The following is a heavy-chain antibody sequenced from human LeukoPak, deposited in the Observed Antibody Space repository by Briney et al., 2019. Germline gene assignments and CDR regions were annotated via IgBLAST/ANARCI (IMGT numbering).Heavy chain of an antibody. CDR3: GRGNKSFDP. V-gene: IGHV1-2*02. Sequence: ASVKVSCKASGYTFTAYYVHWVRQAPGQGLEWIGWINPNTGDANYAPKFQGRVTMIKDTSTNSDYMELNKLTSDDTAVYYCGRGNKSFDPWGQGTLVTVSS. CDR2: INPNTGDA. CDR1: GYTFTAYY. J-gene: IGHJ5*02.